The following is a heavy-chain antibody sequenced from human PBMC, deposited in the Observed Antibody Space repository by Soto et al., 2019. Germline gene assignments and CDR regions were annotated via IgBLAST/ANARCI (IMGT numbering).Heavy chain of an antibody. CDR1: GYTFTRYG. D-gene: IGHD3-10*01. V-gene: IGHV1-18*01. CDR2: ISAYNGNT. J-gene: IGHJ3*02. CDR3: ARSTRTSTMARGAFDI. Sequence: ASVKVSCKASGYTFTRYGISWVRQAPGQGLEWMGWISAYNGNTNYAQKLQGRVTMTTDTSTSTAYMELRSLRSDDTAVYYCARSTRTSTMARGAFDIWGQGTMVTVSS.